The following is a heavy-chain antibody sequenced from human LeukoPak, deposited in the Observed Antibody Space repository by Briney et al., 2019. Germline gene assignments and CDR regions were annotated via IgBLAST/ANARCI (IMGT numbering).Heavy chain of an antibody. CDR3: ASLDTAKQPLANH. V-gene: IGHV3-7*03. Sequence: GGSLRLSCAASGFTFSSYSMNWVRQAPGKGLEWVANIKEDRGREYYMDSVKGRFTISKDSAKNSLYLQMNSLRVEDTAMYYCASLDTAKQPLANHWGQGTLVTVSS. D-gene: IGHD5-18*01. CDR2: IKEDRGRE. CDR1: GFTFSSYS. J-gene: IGHJ5*02.